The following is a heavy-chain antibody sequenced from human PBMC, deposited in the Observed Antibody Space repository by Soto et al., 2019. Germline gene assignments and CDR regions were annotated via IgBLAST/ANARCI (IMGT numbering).Heavy chain of an antibody. D-gene: IGHD3-10*01. CDR1: GFSLSTSGVG. J-gene: IGHJ2*01. CDR2: IYWDDDK. Sequence: QITLKESGPTLVKPTQTLTLTCTFSGFSLSTSGVGVGWIHQPPGKALEWLALIYWDDDKRYSPSLKSRLTITKHPSKNQVVLTMTNMDPVDTATYYCAHRESSMATRYWYFDLWGRGTLVTVSS. V-gene: IGHV2-5*02. CDR3: AHRESSMATRYWYFDL.